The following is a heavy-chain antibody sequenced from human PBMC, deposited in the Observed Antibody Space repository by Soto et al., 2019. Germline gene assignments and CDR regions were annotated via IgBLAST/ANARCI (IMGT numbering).Heavy chain of an antibody. V-gene: IGHV1-2*02. CDR2: INPNSGDT. CDR1: GYTFTGYY. Sequence: ASVKVSCKASGYTFTGYYMHWVRQAPGQGLEWMGWINPNSGDTNYAQKFQGRVTMTRDTSISTAYMELSRLRSDDTAVYYCARDYGGKPLGGFADYWGQGTLVTVSS. CDR3: ARDYGGKPLGGFADY. J-gene: IGHJ4*02. D-gene: IGHD4-17*01.